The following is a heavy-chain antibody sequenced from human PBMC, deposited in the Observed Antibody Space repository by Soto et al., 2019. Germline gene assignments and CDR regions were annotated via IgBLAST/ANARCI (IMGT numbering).Heavy chain of an antibody. J-gene: IGHJ4*02. CDR3: ARGSSGYISSWYYFDY. D-gene: IGHD6-13*01. CDR2: ISGIGGST. CDR1: GFTFTDYA. Sequence: GGSLRLSCAASGFTFTDYALSWVRQAPGKGLEWVATISGIGGSTYLADSVKGRLNISRDNSKNTVSLLMNSLRAEDTAVYFCARGSSGYISSWYYFDYWGRGTLVTV. V-gene: IGHV3-23*01.